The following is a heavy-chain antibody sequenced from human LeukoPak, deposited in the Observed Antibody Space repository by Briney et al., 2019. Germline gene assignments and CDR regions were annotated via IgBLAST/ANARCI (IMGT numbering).Heavy chain of an antibody. Sequence: GGSLRLSCAASGFTFSSYWMHWVRQAPGEGLVWVSRINSDGSSNTYADSVKGRFTISRDNAKNTLYLQMNSLRVEDTAVYYCAREGRVSGYDFDCWGQGTLVTVSS. J-gene: IGHJ4*02. D-gene: IGHD5-12*01. CDR3: AREGRVSGYDFDC. CDR1: GFTFSSYW. CDR2: INSDGSSN. V-gene: IGHV3-74*03.